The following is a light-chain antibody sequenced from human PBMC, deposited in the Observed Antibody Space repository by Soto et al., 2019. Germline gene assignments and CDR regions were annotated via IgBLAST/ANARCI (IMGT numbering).Light chain of an antibody. CDR2: RVS. Sequence: DAGLTQSPVSLPVTLGQPSSISCRSSQSLVHSDGNTYLNWFLQRPGQSPRRLVSRVSNRDSGVPDKISGSGSGTYFTLEISRVEAEDIGVYFCMQGTHWPRTFGQGTKVDIK. V-gene: IGKV2-30*02. J-gene: IGKJ1*01. CDR3: MQGTHWPRT. CDR1: QSLVHSDGNTY.